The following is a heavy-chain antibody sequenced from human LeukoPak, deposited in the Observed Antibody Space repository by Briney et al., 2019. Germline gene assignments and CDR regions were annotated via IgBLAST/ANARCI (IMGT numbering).Heavy chain of an antibody. V-gene: IGHV3-30-3*01. J-gene: IGHJ4*02. Sequence: GSLRPSCAASGFHLRKHGQPWVRQAPGQGLEWMAFISYDGSNKYYADSVKGRFTISRDNSKNTLYLQMNSLRAEDTAVYYCASLSSAGSGGFDYWGQGTLVTVSS. D-gene: IGHD3-22*01. CDR1: GFHLRKHG. CDR2: ISYDGSNK. CDR3: ASLSSAGSGGFDY.